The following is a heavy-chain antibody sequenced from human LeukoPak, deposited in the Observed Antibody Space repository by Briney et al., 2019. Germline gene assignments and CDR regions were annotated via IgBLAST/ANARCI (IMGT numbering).Heavy chain of an antibody. Sequence: SETLSLTCSVFGGFISDYHWSWIRQPAGKGLEWIGRIYASGSTNYNPSLKSRVTMSVDTSRNQFSLKLSSVIAADTAVYYCASGYYYYYMDVWGKGTTVTVSS. CDR1: GGFISDYH. CDR2: IYASGST. V-gene: IGHV4-4*07. J-gene: IGHJ6*03. CDR3: ASGYYYYYMDV.